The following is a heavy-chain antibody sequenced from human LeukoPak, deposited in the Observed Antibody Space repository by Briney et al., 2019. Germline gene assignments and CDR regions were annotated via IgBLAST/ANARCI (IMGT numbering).Heavy chain of an antibody. V-gene: IGHV3-43*01. CDR3: AKDIGDGDGVVVPAAIAIPYYYGMDV. CDR1: GFTFDDYT. D-gene: IGHD2-2*02. Sequence: GGSLRLSCAASGFTFDDYTMHWVRQAPGKGLEWVSLISWDGGSTYYADSVKGRFTISRDNSKNSLYPQMNSLRTEDTALYYCAKDIGDGDGVVVPAAIAIPYYYGMDVWGQGTTVTVSS. J-gene: IGHJ6*02. CDR2: ISWDGGST.